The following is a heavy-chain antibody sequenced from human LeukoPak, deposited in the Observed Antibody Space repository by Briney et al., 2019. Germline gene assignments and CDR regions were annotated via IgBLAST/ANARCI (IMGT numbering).Heavy chain of an antibody. Sequence: GASVKVSCKSSGYIFSNYGICWVRQAPGQGLEWMGWINPNSSGTNYAQKFQGRVTMTRDTSISSAYMELSGLRSDDTAVYYCARNDYSNYVGYWYFDLWGRGTLVTVSS. J-gene: IGHJ2*01. CDR2: INPNSSGT. CDR3: ARNDYSNYVGYWYFDL. D-gene: IGHD4-11*01. CDR1: GYIFSNYG. V-gene: IGHV1-2*02.